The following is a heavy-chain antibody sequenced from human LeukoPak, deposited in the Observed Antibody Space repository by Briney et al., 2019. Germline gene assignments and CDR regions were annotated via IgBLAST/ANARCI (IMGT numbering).Heavy chain of an antibody. CDR3: ARGDVPYYYGSGSYSNWFDP. Sequence: SETLSLTCSVSGASISYYYWTWIRQPPGKGLEWIGYVYFSGSTNYNPALTRRVTMSVDASKNHFSRKLSSVTAADTAVYYCARGDVPYYYGSGSYSNWFDPWGQGTLVTVSS. CDR1: GASISYYY. J-gene: IGHJ5*02. CDR2: VYFSGST. D-gene: IGHD3-10*01. V-gene: IGHV4-59*12.